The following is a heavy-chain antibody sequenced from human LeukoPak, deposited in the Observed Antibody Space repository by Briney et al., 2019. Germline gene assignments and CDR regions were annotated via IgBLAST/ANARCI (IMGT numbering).Heavy chain of an antibody. CDR3: ARRAFHGWLWASYNWFDP. J-gene: IGHJ5*02. CDR2: IYHSGST. CDR1: GYSISSGYY. Sequence: KPSETLSLTCTVSGYSISSGYYWGRIRQPPGKGLEWIGSIYHSGSTNYNPSLKSRVTISVDTSKNQFSLKLSSVTAADTAVYYCARRAFHGWLWASYNWFDPWGQGTLVTVSS. V-gene: IGHV4-38-2*02. D-gene: IGHD3-9*01.